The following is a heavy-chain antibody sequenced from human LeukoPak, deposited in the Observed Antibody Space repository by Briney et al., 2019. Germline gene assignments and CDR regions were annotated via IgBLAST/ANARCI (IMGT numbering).Heavy chain of an antibody. CDR3: AKRGVVIRVILVGFHKEAYYFES. Sequence: GGSLRLSCAASGFTFSSYGMHWVRQAPGKGLEWVAVIWYDGSNKYYADSVKGRFTISRDNPKNTLYLQMNSLRAEDTAVYFCAKRGVVIRVILVGFHKEAYYFESWGQGALVTVSS. J-gene: IGHJ4*02. CDR1: GFTFSSYG. CDR2: IWYDGSNK. V-gene: IGHV3-33*06. D-gene: IGHD3/OR15-3a*01.